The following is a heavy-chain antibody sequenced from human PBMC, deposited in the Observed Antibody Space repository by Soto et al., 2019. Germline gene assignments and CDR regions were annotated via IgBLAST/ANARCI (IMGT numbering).Heavy chain of an antibody. CDR2: INYSGVT. CDR1: GGSVSSGYYS. J-gene: IGHJ4*02. Sequence: PETLSLTCSVSGGSVSSGYYSWNWIRRPPGKGLEWIGYINYSGVTHYNPSLKSRVTISVDTSKNQFSLNVGSVTAADTALYYCARGRIEGPIRPSDYPGQGLLVTLS. V-gene: IGHV4-61*01. CDR3: ARGRIEGPIRPSDY.